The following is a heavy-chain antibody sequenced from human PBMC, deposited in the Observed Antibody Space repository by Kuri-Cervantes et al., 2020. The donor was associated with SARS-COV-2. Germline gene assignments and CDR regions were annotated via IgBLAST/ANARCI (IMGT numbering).Heavy chain of an antibody. CDR3: AREGELRAFDI. Sequence: GGSLRLSCAASGFTFSSYSMNWVRQAPGKGLEWVSSISSSSSYTYYADSVKGRFTISRDNAKNSLYLQMNSLRAEDTAVYYCAREGELRAFDIWGQGTMVTVSS. V-gene: IGHV3-21*01. CDR1: GFTFSSYS. J-gene: IGHJ3*02. D-gene: IGHD1-26*01. CDR2: ISSSSSYT.